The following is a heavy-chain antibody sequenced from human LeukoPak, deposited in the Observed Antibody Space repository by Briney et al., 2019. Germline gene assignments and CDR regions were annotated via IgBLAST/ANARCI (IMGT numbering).Heavy chain of an antibody. CDR2: IYYSGST. D-gene: IGHD3-22*01. J-gene: IGHJ5*02. Sequence: SETLSLTCTVSGGSISSYYWSWIRQPPGKGLEWIGYIYYSGSTNYNPSLKSRVTISVDTSKNQFSLKLSSVTAADTAVYYCARGPPYYYVSSGYPPYWFDPWGQGTLVTVSS. CDR3: ARGPPYYYVSSGYPPYWFDP. CDR1: GGSISSYY. V-gene: IGHV4-59*01.